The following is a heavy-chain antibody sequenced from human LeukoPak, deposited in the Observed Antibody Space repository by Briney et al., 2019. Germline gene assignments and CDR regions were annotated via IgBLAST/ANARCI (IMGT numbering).Heavy chain of an antibody. CDR2: ISAYNGNT. V-gene: IGHV1-18*01. CDR3: ARDLSAYSGYDLGLFDY. D-gene: IGHD5-12*01. J-gene: IGHJ4*02. Sequence: ASVKVSCKASGYTFTSYGISWVRQAPGQGLEWMGWISAYNGNTNYALKLQGRVTMTTDTSTSTAYMELRSLRSDDTAVYYCARDLSAYSGYDLGLFDYWGQGTLVTVSS. CDR1: GYTFTSYG.